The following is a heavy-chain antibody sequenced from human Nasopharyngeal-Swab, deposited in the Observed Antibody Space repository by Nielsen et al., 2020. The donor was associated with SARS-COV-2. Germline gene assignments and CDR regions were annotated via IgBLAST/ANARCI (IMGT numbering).Heavy chain of an antibody. CDR3: AKAYYDFWSGYYPLGY. J-gene: IGHJ4*02. Sequence: VRQAPGKGLEWVSAISGSGGSTYYADSVKGRFTISRDNSKNTLYLQMNGLRAEDTAVYYCAKAYYDFWSGYYPLGYWGQGTLVTVSS. V-gene: IGHV3-23*01. D-gene: IGHD3-3*01. CDR2: ISGSGGST.